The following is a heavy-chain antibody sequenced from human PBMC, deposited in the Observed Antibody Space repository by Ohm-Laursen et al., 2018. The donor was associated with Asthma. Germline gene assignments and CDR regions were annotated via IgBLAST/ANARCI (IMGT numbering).Heavy chain of an antibody. CDR1: GFTFSSYG. CDR3: ARDGSRSGHYPRPHDY. Sequence: SLRLSCAASGFTFSSYGMHWVRQAPGKGLEWVAVIRYDGSNKYYGDSVKGRFTISRDNSKNTVDLQMNSLRAEDTAVYYCARDGSRSGHYPRPHDYWGQGTLVTVSS. CDR2: IRYDGSNK. J-gene: IGHJ4*02. D-gene: IGHD3-22*01. V-gene: IGHV3-33*01.